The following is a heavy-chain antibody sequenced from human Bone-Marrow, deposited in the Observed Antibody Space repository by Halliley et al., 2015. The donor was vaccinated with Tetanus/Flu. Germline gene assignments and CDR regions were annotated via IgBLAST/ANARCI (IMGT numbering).Heavy chain of an antibody. J-gene: IGHJ3*02. D-gene: IGHD3-22*01. CDR3: ARERDHYDGSYVMEGFDI. Sequence: IPSSGGPVYKPSLKSRVTISADTSENNFSLKLTSVTAADTALYYCARERDHYDGSYVMEGFDIWGQGTMVTVSS. V-gene: IGHV4-61*03. CDR2: IPSSGGP.